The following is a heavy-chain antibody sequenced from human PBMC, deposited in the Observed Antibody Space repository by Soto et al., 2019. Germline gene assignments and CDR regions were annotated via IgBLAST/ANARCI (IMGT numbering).Heavy chain of an antibody. CDR1: GGSFSSTSYY. CDR2: IYYRGTT. J-gene: IGHJ1*01. V-gene: IGHV4-39*01. CDR3: AITLSFNHFQH. Sequence: SETLSLTCTVSGGSFSSTSYYWVWIRQPPGKGLEWIGSIYYRGTTYYNPSLKSRVTISVDTSKKQFSLKLSSVTAADTAVYYCAITLSFNHFQHWGQGTLVTVSS.